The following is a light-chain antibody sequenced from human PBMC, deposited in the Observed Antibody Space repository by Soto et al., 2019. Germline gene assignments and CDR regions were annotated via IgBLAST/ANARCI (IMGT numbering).Light chain of an antibody. J-gene: IGLJ1*01. Sequence: QSVLTQPASVSGSPGQSITISCTGTSSDVGGHNYVSWYQHHADKAPKLMIYEVSNRPSGVSNRFSGSKSGNTASLTIYGLQAEGEADYYCSSFSSSSTLYVFGTGTKFTVL. CDR2: EVS. CDR1: SSDVGGHNY. CDR3: SSFSSSSTLYV. V-gene: IGLV2-14*01.